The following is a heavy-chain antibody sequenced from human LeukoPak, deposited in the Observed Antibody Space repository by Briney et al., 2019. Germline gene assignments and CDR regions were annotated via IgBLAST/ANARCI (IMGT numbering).Heavy chain of an antibody. CDR2: INPNSGGT. V-gene: IGHV1-2*06. CDR1: GYTFTGYY. D-gene: IGHD3-10*01. Sequence: ASVKVSCKASGYTFTGYYMHWVRQAPGQGLEWMGRINPNSGGTNYAQKFQGRVTMTRDTSISTAYMELSRLRSDDTAVYYCARGHLVMAYYYGSGSYLVAFDIWGQGTMVTVSS. CDR3: ARGHLVMAYYYGSGSYLVAFDI. J-gene: IGHJ3*02.